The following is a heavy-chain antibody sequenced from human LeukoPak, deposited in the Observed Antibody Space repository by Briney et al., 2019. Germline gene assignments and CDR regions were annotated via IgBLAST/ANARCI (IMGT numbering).Heavy chain of an antibody. CDR3: PRRGYWSGGDCFSAAFDL. D-gene: IGHD2-15*01. CDR2: IYPGESDT. Sequence: PGESLKISRKGSGYSFTSYWIAWVRQMPGKGLEWMGIIYPGESDTRYSPSFHGQVTMSADKSISPTSLQWSSLNAPSATLCYWPRRGYWSGGDCFSAAFDLWGQGTMVTVSS. J-gene: IGHJ3*01. CDR1: GYSFTSYW. V-gene: IGHV5-51*01.